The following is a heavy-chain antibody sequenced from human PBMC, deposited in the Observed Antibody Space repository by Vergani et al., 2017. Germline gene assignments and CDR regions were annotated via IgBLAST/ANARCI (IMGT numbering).Heavy chain of an antibody. CDR2: ISSTSDYI. CDR3: ASTPRGYCSGGSCSKFYYYYYGMDV. Sequence: EVQLVESGGGLVKPGGSLRLSCAASGFTFSSYSMNWVRQAPGKGLAWVSSISSTSDYIYYADSVKGRFTISRDNAKNSLYLQMNSLRAEDTAVYYCASTPRGYCSGGSCSKFYYYYYGMDVWGQGTTVTVSS. CDR1: GFTFSSYS. V-gene: IGHV3-21*01. D-gene: IGHD2-15*01. J-gene: IGHJ6*02.